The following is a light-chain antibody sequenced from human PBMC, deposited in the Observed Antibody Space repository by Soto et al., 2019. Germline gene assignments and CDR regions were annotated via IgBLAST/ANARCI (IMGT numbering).Light chain of an antibody. Sequence: QSALTQPASVSGSPGQSITISCTGTRSDVGSYTLVSWYQQHPGRAPKLLIYEDNKRPSGVSNRFSGSKSGNTASLTISGLQADDEADYYCCSYAGSSTSWVFGGGTNFTVL. CDR3: CSYAGSSTSWV. J-gene: IGLJ3*02. V-gene: IGLV2-23*01. CDR2: EDN. CDR1: RSDVGSYTL.